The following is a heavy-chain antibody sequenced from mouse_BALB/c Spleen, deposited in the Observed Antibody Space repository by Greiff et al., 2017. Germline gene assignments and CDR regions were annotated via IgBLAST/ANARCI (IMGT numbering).Heavy chain of an antibody. D-gene: IGHD2-3*01. J-gene: IGHJ2*01. V-gene: IGHV6-6*02. CDR1: GFTFSNYW. CDR3: TRHGYYVGFDY. CDR2: IRLKSNNYAT. Sequence: EVKLVESGGGLVQPGGSMKLSCVASGFTFSNYWMNWVRQSPEKGLEWVAEIRLKSNNYATHYAESVKGRFTISRDDSKSSVYLQMNNLRAEDTGIYYCTRHGYYVGFDYWGQGTTLTVSS.